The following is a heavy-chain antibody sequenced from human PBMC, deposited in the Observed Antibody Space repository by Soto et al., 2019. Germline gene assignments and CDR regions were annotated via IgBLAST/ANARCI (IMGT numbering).Heavy chain of an antibody. V-gene: IGHV3-33*01. CDR2: IWYDGSNK. Sequence: GGSLRLSCAASGLTFSSYGMHGVRQAPGKGLEWVAVIWYDGSNKYYADSVKGRFTISRDNSKNPLYLQMNSLRAEDTAVYYCARDHGNVSYFDFRGQGTLDIGSS. CDR1: GLTFSSYG. CDR3: ARDHGNVSYFDF. J-gene: IGHJ4*03.